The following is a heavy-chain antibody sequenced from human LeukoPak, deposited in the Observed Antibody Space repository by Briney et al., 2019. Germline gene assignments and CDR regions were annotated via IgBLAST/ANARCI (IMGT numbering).Heavy chain of an antibody. CDR3: ARDGGSYYFDY. J-gene: IGHJ4*02. V-gene: IGHV3-74*03. D-gene: IGHD1-26*01. CDR2: ITSDGTSI. Sequence: GGSLSLSCEASGFSFSITWMHWVRQPPGQGLVWVARITSDGTSISYAESVKGRFTISRDNAKNSLYLQMNSLRAEDTAVYYCARDGGSYYFDYWGQGTLVTVSS. CDR1: GFSFSITW.